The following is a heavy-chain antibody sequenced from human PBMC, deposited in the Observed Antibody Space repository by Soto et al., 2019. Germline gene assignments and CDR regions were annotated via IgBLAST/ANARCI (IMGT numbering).Heavy chain of an antibody. J-gene: IGHJ4*02. Sequence: PSETLSLTCTVSAGSVSSSSYYWGWVRQPPGKGLEWIGSVYYSGSTYYNPSLESRVTISVDKSKNQFSLKLMSLSAADTAVYYCGILEDLATIAYYFHSRGQGVLVTV. CDR2: VYYSGST. CDR1: AGSVSSSSYY. D-gene: IGHD2-15*01. CDR3: GILEDLATIAYYFHS. V-gene: IGHV4-39*01.